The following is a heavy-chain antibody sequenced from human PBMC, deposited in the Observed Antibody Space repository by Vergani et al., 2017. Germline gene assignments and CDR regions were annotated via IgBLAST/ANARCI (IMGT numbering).Heavy chain of an antibody. Sequence: EVQLVESGGGLVQPGGSLRLSCAASGFTFSTYAMHWVRQAPGKGLDYVSAISSNGGSTYYASSVKGRFNISRDNSKNTLYLQMGSLRAEDMAVYYCARGNPPDGGPARDVFDIWGQGTMVTVSS. CDR2: ISSNGGST. CDR3: ARGNPPDGGPARDVFDI. D-gene: IGHD2-2*01. CDR1: GFTFSTYA. V-gene: IGHV3-64*01. J-gene: IGHJ3*02.